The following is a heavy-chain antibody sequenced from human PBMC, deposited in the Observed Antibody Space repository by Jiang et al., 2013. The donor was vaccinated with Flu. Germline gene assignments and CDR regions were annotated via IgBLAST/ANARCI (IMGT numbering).Heavy chain of an antibody. D-gene: IGHD6-19*01. Sequence: GPGLVKPSETLSLTCTVSDGSVSSESYYWSWIRQPPGKGPEWIGYTSHGGSTSYNPSLKSRVTMSVDTSKNQFSLKLSSVTAADTAVYFCARKLRIAVDFYYRFHMDIWGPGTTVTVSS. V-gene: IGHV4-61*01. CDR3: ARKLRIAVDFYYRFHMDI. CDR1: DGSVSSESYY. J-gene: IGHJ6*01. CDR2: TSHGGST.